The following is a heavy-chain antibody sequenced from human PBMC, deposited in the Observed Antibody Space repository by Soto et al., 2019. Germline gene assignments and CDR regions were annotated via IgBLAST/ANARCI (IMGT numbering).Heavy chain of an antibody. Sequence: QVQLVESGGGVAQPGRSLRISCAASGFTFSTYTMHWVRQAPGKGLEWVALISYDGGDKFYADSVKGRFTLSRDTSQNTVFLQMNSLRPEDTAIYYCARDRVVVKANPGYYFDYWGQGTLVTVSS. V-gene: IGHV3-30-3*01. CDR3: ARDRVVVKANPGYYFDY. CDR2: ISYDGGDK. CDR1: GFTFSTYT. J-gene: IGHJ4*02. D-gene: IGHD3-22*01.